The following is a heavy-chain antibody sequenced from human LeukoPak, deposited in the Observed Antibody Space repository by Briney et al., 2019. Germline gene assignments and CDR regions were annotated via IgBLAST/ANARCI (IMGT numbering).Heavy chain of an antibody. CDR2: IYYSGNA. CDR3: ARETSQKGAHYMDV. Sequence: SETLSLTCTVSGGSISSSTYYWGWIRQPPGKGLEWIGNIYYSGNAHHNPSLKSRVTISVDTSKNQFSLKLSSVTAADTAVYYCARETSQKGAHYMDVWGKGTTVTISS. D-gene: IGHD3-16*01. J-gene: IGHJ6*03. V-gene: IGHV4-39*07. CDR1: GGSISSSTYY.